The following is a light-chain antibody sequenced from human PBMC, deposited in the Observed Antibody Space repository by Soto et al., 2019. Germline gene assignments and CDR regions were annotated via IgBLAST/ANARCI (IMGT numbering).Light chain of an antibody. CDR3: AAWDDRLNGYV. J-gene: IGLJ1*01. CDR1: SSNIGSNI. CDR2: SSN. V-gene: IGLV1-44*01. Sequence: QLVLTQPPSASGTPGQRVTISCSGSSSNIGSNIVNWYQQLPGTAPKVLISSSNQRPSGVPDRFSGSKSGTSASLAISGVLSEDEADYYCAAWDDRLNGYVFGTGTQLTVL.